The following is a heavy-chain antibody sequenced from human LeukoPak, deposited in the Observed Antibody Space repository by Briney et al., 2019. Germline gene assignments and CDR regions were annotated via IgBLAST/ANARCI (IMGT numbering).Heavy chain of an antibody. CDR2: IYYSGST. J-gene: IGHJ4*02. CDR1: GGSISSGDYY. D-gene: IGHD5-18*01. Sequence: SQTLSLTCTVSGGSISSGDYYWSWIRQPPGKGLEWIGYIYYSGSTYYNPSLKSRVTISVDTSKNQFSLKLSSVTAADTAVYYCAREDPPHTAMVLWGQGTLVTVSS. V-gene: IGHV4-30-4*01. CDR3: AREDPPHTAMVL.